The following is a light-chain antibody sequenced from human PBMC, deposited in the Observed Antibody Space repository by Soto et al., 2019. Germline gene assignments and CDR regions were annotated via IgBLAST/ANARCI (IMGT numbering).Light chain of an antibody. Sequence: VLTQSPSSLAVSLGERATVNCRSSQSVLDNSTNKSYLAWYQKKPGHPPKLLVHWASVREAGVPDRFSGGGSGTDFTLTISSLQAEDVAVYYCHQYYTPPQTFGQGTQREI. J-gene: IGKJ2*01. CDR3: HQYYTPPQT. CDR2: WAS. CDR1: QSVLDNSTNKSY. V-gene: IGKV4-1*01.